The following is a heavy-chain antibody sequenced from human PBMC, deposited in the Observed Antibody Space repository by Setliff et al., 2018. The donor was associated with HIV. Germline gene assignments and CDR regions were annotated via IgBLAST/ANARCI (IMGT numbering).Heavy chain of an antibody. Sequence: GGSLRLSCAASGFTFDDYAIHWVRQGLREPGKGLECVSGISWSSQRIAYADSVKGRFTISRDNAKNSLYLQMSSLRIEDTAFYYCSKGGAYGDSNAGGMDVWGQGTMVTVSS. CDR2: ISWSSQRI. CDR3: SKGGAYGDSNAGGMDV. V-gene: IGHV3-9*01. D-gene: IGHD4-17*01. J-gene: IGHJ6*02. CDR1: GFTFDDYA.